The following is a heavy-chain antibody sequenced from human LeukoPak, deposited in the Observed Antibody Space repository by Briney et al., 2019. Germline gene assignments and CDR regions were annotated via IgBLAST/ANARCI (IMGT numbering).Heavy chain of an antibody. J-gene: IGHJ4*02. CDR1: GFTFSSYS. Sequence: GGSLRLSCAASGFTFSSYSMNWVRQAPGKGLEWVAVISYDGSNKYYADSVKGRFTISRDNSKNTLYLQMNSLRAEDTAVYYCAKDEVVWIAVAGTTGAFDYWGQGTLVTVSS. D-gene: IGHD6-19*01. V-gene: IGHV3-30*18. CDR2: ISYDGSNK. CDR3: AKDEVVWIAVAGTTGAFDY.